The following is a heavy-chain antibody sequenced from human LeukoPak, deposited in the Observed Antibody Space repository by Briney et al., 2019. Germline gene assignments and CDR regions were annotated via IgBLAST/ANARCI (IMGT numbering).Heavy chain of an antibody. CDR3: ARNGVAGTSNWFDP. V-gene: IGHV4-31*03. CDR2: MDYSGST. D-gene: IGHD6-19*01. Sequence: SETLSLTCTVSGGSISRGGYYWSWIRQHPGKGLEWIGYMDYSGSTYYNLSLKSRVTISVDTSKNQFSLKLSSVTAADTALYYCARNGVAGTSNWFDPWGQGTLVTVSS. CDR1: GGSISRGGYY. J-gene: IGHJ5*02.